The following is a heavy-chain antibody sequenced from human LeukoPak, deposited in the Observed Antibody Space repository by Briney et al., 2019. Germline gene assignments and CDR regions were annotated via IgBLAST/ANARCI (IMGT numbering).Heavy chain of an antibody. CDR2: ISWNSGSI. CDR3: AKGDDLVVVPAVDY. Sequence: GGSLRLSCAASGFTFDDYAMHWVRHAPGKGLEWVSGISWNSGSIGYADSVKGRFTISRDNAKNSLYLQMNSLRAEDTALYYCAKGDDLVVVPAVDYWGQGTLVTVSS. J-gene: IGHJ4*02. CDR1: GFTFDDYA. D-gene: IGHD2-2*01. V-gene: IGHV3-9*01.